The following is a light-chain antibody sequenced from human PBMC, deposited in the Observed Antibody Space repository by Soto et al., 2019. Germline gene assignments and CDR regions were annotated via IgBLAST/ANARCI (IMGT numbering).Light chain of an antibody. CDR1: QSLSGY. CDR3: QQYKSYWT. J-gene: IGKJ1*01. V-gene: IGKV1-5*03. CDR2: KAS. Sequence: DIQMTQSPSTLSASVGDRVTITCRASQSLSGYMAWYQQKPGKAPKLLIYKASSLESGVPSRFSGSGSGTEFTLTISSLQPDDFATYYCQQYKSYWTFGQGTKVEIK.